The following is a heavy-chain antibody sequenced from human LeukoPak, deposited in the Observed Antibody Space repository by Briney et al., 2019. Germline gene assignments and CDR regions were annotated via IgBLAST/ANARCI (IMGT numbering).Heavy chain of an antibody. CDR3: ARHAGGIAATGTRPFDY. CDR1: GDSIASGTYS. CDR2: IYYSGST. V-gene: IGHV4-39*01. Sequence: SETLSLTCTVSGDSIASGTYSWGWIRQPPGKGLEWIGSIYYSGSTYYNPSLKSRVTISVDTSKNQFPLKLSSVTAADTAVHYCARHAGGIAATGTRPFDYWGQGTLVTVSS. J-gene: IGHJ4*02. D-gene: IGHD6-13*01.